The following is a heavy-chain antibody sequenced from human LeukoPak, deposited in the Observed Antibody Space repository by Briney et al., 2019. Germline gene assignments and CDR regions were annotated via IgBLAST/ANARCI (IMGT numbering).Heavy chain of an antibody. CDR2: IWYDGSNK. D-gene: IGHD6-13*01. V-gene: IGHV3-33*01. CDR3: ARDPREYSSSWVPFDY. CDR1: GFTFSSYG. Sequence: GRSLRLSCAASGFTFSSYGMHWVRQAPGKGLEWVAVIWYDGSNKYYADSVKGRFTISRDNSKNTLYLQMNSLRAEDTAVYYCARDPREYSSSWVPFDYWGQGTLVTVSS. J-gene: IGHJ4*02.